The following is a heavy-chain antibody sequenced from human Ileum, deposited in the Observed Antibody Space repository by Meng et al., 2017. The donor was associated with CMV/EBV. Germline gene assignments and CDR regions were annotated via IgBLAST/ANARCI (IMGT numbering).Heavy chain of an antibody. D-gene: IGHD3-22*01. CDR2: ITYSGTI. V-gene: IGHV4-39*06. Sequence: RLQRRESGPGLVKPSVPLSLTCTVSGDSFSSGDYFWGWIRKPPKGLEWVASITYSGTIYYTPSLKSRVTMSVDNSKNQFSLKLNSVTAADTAVYYCVRASITMIYYWGQGTLVTVSS. CDR1: GDSFSSGDYF. J-gene: IGHJ4*02. CDR3: VRASITMIYY.